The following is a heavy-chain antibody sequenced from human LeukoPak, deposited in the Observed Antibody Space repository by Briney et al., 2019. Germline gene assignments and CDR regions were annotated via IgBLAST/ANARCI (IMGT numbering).Heavy chain of an antibody. D-gene: IGHD6-13*01. CDR1: GGSISSYY. CDR2: IYYSGST. CDR3: ARRGNLDYYYGMDV. J-gene: IGHJ6*02. V-gene: IGHV4-59*08. Sequence: SETLCLTCTVSGGSISSYYWSWIRQPPGKGLEWIGYIYYSGSTNYNPSLKSRVTISVDTSKNQFSLQLSSVTAADTAVYYCARRGNLDYYYGMDVWGQGTTVTVSS.